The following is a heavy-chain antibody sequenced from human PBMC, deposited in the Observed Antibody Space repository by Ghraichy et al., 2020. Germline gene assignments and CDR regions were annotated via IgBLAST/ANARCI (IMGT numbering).Heavy chain of an antibody. CDR3: ARAKSGYSLGGIDY. CDR1: GDSISRSGYY. V-gene: IGHV4-31*03. J-gene: IGHJ4*02. D-gene: IGHD5-12*01. Sequence: SETLSLTCTVSGDSISRSGYYWSWIRQPPGKGLEWIAYIHHTGSVYYNSSLKSRVTMSVDTSENQFSLKLSSMTAADTAVYYCARAKSGYSLGGIDYWGQGTLVAVSS. CDR2: IHHTGSV.